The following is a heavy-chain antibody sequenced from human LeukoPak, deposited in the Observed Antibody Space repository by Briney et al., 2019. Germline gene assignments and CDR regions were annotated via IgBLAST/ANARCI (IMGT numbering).Heavy chain of an antibody. D-gene: IGHD1-26*01. V-gene: IGHV3-23*01. CDR2: ISGSGRST. Sequence: TGGSLRLSCAASGITFSSYAMSWVRQAPGKGLEWVSAISGSGRSTYYTDSVKGRFTISSDNSKNTVYLQMNSLRAEDTAVYYCAPGASGSYYYGMDVWGQGTTVTVSS. J-gene: IGHJ6*02. CDR1: GITFSSYA. CDR3: APGASGSYYYGMDV.